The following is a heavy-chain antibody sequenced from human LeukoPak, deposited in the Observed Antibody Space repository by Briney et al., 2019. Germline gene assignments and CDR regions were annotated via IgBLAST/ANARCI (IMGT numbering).Heavy chain of an antibody. CDR3: ARGEMATKIFGY. CDR2: ISSSSSYI. Sequence: GGSLRLSCAASGFTFSSYSMNWVRQAPGKGLEWVSSISSSSSYIYYADSVKGRFTISRDNAKNSLYLQMNSLRAEDTAVYYCARGEMATKIFGYWGQGTLVTVSS. D-gene: IGHD5-24*01. CDR1: GFTFSSYS. V-gene: IGHV3-21*01. J-gene: IGHJ4*02.